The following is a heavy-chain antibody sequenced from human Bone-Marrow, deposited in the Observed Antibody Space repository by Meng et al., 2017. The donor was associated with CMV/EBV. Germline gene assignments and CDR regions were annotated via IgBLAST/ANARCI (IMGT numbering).Heavy chain of an antibody. Sequence: ASGFPFSGYRMHWVRQAPGKGLEWVAVISYDGTNKYYADSVKGRFTISRDNSKNTLYLQMNSLRAEDTAVYYCAKDINDYGDSVDYWGQGTLVTVSS. J-gene: IGHJ4*02. V-gene: IGHV3-30*18. CDR1: GFPFSGYR. CDR2: ISYDGTNK. CDR3: AKDINDYGDSVDY. D-gene: IGHD4-17*01.